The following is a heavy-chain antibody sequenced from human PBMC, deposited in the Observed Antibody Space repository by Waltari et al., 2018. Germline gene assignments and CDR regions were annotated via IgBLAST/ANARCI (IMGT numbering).Heavy chain of an antibody. D-gene: IGHD3-22*01. V-gene: IGHV5-51*01. CDR1: GDRFNSYW. Sequence: EVQLVQSGAEAKKPGESLKISCKGSGDRFNSYWIGWVRQLTGKGLEWVGIIYPGDSDTRYSPSFHGQVTISADKSISTAYLQWSSLKASDTAMYYCARHEMVYYYDSSGYSHFDYWGQGTLVTVSS. CDR2: IYPGDSDT. J-gene: IGHJ4*02. CDR3: ARHEMVYYYDSSGYSHFDY.